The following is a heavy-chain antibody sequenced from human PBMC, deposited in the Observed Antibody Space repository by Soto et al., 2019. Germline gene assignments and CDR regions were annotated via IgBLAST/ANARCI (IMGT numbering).Heavy chain of an antibody. CDR3: AKDLRPAAMGAFDI. CDR1: GFTFSRYA. D-gene: IGHD2-2*01. J-gene: IGHJ3*02. CDR2: ISGSGDST. V-gene: IGHV3-23*01. Sequence: GGSLRLSCAASGFTFSRYAMSWVRQAPGKGLEWVSAISGSGDSTYYADSVKGQFTITRDNSKITLYLQMNSLRAEDTAVDYCAKDLRPAAMGAFDIWGQGTMVTVSS.